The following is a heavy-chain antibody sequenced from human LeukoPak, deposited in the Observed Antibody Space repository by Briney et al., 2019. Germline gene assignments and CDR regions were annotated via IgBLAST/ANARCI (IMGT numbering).Heavy chain of an antibody. J-gene: IGHJ4*02. D-gene: IGHD3-10*01. CDR3: ARGTMVRGVIEAVDY. CDR1: GGTFSSYA. V-gene: IGHV1-69*13. CDR2: IIPIFGTA. Sequence: SVKVSCKASGGTFSSYAISWVRQAPGQGLGWMGGIIPIFGTANYAQKFQGRVTITADESTSTAYMELSSLRSEDTAVYYCARGTMVRGVIEAVDYWGQGTLVTVSP.